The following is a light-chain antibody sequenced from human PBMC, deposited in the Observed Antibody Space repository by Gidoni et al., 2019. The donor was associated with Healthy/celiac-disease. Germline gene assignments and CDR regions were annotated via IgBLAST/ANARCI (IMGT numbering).Light chain of an antibody. CDR1: SSDVGGYNY. V-gene: IGLV2-14*01. CDR3: SSYTSSSTVV. Sequence: QSALTQPASVSGSPGQSITISCTGTSSDVGGYNYVFWYQQHPGKAPKLMIHEVSNRPSGVPDRFSGSKSGNTASLTISGLQAEDEADYYCSSYTSSSTVVFGGGTKLTVL. J-gene: IGLJ2*01. CDR2: EVS.